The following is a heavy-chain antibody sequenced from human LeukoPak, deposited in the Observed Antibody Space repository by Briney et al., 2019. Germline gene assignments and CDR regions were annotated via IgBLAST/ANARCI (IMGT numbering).Heavy chain of an antibody. J-gene: IGHJ6*03. Sequence: ASVKVSCKASGYTFNSYGISWVRQAPGQGLEWMGWIGGYNGNTNYAQKLQGRVTMTTDTSTSTAYMELRSLRSDDSAVYYCARVLNYYDSSGSNYYYMDVWGKGTTVTVSS. CDR1: GYTFNSYG. CDR3: ARVLNYYDSSGSNYYYMDV. CDR2: IGGYNGNT. D-gene: IGHD3-22*01. V-gene: IGHV1-18*01.